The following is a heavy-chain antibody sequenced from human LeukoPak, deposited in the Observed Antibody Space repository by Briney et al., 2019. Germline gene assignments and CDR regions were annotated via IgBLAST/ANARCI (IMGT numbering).Heavy chain of an antibody. D-gene: IGHD6-19*01. CDR3: ARGVRSVAGYYYYYYMDV. V-gene: IGHV3-48*03. CDR1: GFTFSSYE. CDR2: ISSSGSTI. J-gene: IGHJ6*03. Sequence: PGGTLRLSCAASGFTFSSYEMNWVRQAPGKGLEWVSYISSSGSTIYYADSVKGRFTISSDNAKNSLYLQMNSLRAEDTAVYYCARGVRSVAGYYYYYYMDVWGKGTTVTVSS.